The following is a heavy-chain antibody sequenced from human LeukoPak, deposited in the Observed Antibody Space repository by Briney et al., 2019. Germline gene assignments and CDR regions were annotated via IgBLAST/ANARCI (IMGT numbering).Heavy chain of an antibody. CDR3: AKKEYDSSGYYYIDY. J-gene: IGHJ4*02. Sequence: GGSLRLSCAASGFSISTYVMSWVRQAPGRGLEWVSAISGSGGSTYYADSVKGRFTISRDNSKNTLYLQMNSLRAEDTAVYYCAKKEYDSSGYYYIDYWGRGTLVTVSS. V-gene: IGHV3-23*01. D-gene: IGHD3-22*01. CDR2: ISGSGGST. CDR1: GFSISTYV.